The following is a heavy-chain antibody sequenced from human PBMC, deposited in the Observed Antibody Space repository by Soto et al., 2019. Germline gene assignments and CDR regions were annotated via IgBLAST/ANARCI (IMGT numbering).Heavy chain of an antibody. J-gene: IGHJ4*02. CDR1: GYSFTSYW. Sequence: GESLKISCKGSGYSFTSYWIGWVRQMPGKGLEWMGIIYPGDSDTRYSPSFQGQVTISADKSISTAYLQWSSLKASDTAMYYCARHGNDILTAGVGDYWGQGTLVTVSS. V-gene: IGHV5-51*01. CDR2: IYPGDSDT. CDR3: ARHGNDILTAGVGDY. D-gene: IGHD3-9*01.